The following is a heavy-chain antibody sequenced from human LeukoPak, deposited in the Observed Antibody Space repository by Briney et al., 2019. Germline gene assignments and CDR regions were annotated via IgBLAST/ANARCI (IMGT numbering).Heavy chain of an antibody. V-gene: IGHV3-74*01. D-gene: IGHD6-6*01. CDR2: INSDGSSR. CDR1: GFSSSSYW. CDR3: ARGGVGEAARDVDY. J-gene: IGHJ4*02. Sequence: GGSLRLSCAASGFSSSSYWMHWVRQAPGKGLVWVSRINSDGSSRSYADSVKGRFTISRDNAKNTVYLQMNSLRAEDTAVYYCARGGVGEAARDVDYWGQGTLVTVSS.